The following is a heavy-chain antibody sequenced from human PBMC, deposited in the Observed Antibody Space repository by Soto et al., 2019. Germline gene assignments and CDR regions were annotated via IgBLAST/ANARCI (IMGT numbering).Heavy chain of an antibody. CDR1: GFTFSSYS. J-gene: IGHJ6*02. D-gene: IGHD1-26*01. CDR2: ISSSSSYI. V-gene: IGHV3-21*01. Sequence: KAGGSLRLSCAASGFTFSSYSMNWVRQAPGKGLEWVSSISSSSSYIYYADSVKGRFTISRDNAKNSLYLQMNSLRAEDTAVYYCAREDRSYYYYYGMDVWGQGTTVTVSS. CDR3: AREDRSYYYYYGMDV.